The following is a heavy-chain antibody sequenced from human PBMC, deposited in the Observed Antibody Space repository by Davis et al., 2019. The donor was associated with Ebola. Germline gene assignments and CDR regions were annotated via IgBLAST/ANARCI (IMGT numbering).Heavy chain of an antibody. J-gene: IGHJ4*02. Sequence: SETLSLTCAVYGGSFSGYYWSWIRQPPGKGLEWIGEINHSGSTNYNPSLKSRVTISVDTSKNQFSLKLSSVTAADTAVYYCARGPSIANFDYWGQGTLVTVCS. D-gene: IGHD6-6*01. V-gene: IGHV4-34*01. CDR2: INHSGST. CDR3: ARGPSIANFDY. CDR1: GGSFSGYY.